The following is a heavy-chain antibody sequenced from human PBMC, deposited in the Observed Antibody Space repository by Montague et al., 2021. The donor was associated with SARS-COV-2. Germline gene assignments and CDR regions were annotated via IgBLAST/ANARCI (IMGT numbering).Heavy chain of an antibody. D-gene: IGHD5-24*01. CDR2: CYLPEKKN. J-gene: IGHJ5*02. CDR3: ARGWQKRFDP. Sequence: CAISGDSDGVEELKRRSEEHTPELQLRQYLGCCYLPEKKNEYAISVKSRITVNPDTSKNQFSLLLNSVTPEDTAVYYCARGWQKRFDPWGQGTLVTVSS. CDR1: GDSDGVEELKRR. V-gene: IGHV6-1*01.